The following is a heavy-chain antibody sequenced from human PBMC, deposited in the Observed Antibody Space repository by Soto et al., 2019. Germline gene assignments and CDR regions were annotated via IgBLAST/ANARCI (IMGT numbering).Heavy chain of an antibody. J-gene: IGHJ6*02. Sequence: SETLSLTCTVSGGSISSGDYYWSWIRQPPGKGLEWIGYIYYSGSTYYNLSLKSRVTISVDTSKNQFSLKLSSVTAADTAVYYCARDDYGGPYYYYGMDVWGQGTTVTVSS. CDR1: GGSISSGDYY. D-gene: IGHD4-17*01. V-gene: IGHV4-30-4*01. CDR3: ARDDYGGPYYYYGMDV. CDR2: IYYSGST.